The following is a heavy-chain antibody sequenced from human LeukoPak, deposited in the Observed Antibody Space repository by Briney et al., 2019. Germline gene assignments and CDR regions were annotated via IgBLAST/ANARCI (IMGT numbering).Heavy chain of an antibody. CDR2: TNPNSGGT. CDR3: ARDSPANYYDSSGPIDY. Sequence: ASVKVSCKASGYTFTGYYMHWVRQAPGQGLEWMGWTNPNSGGTNYAQKFQGRVTMTRDTSISTAYMELSRLRSDDTAVYYCARDSPANYYDSSGPIDYWGQGTLVTVSS. V-gene: IGHV1-2*02. J-gene: IGHJ4*02. CDR1: GYTFTGYY. D-gene: IGHD3-22*01.